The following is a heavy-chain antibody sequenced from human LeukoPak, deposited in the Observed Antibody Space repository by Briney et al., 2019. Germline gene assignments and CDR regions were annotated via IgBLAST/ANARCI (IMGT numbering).Heavy chain of an antibody. V-gene: IGHV3-53*04. CDR1: GFTVSSNY. Sequence: GGSLRLSCAASGFTVSSNYMSWVRQAPGKGLEWVSVIYSGGSTYYADSVKGRFTISRHNSKSTLYLQMNSLRAEDTAVYYCAREGYYDSSGYAFDIWGQGTMVTVSS. D-gene: IGHD3-22*01. CDR3: AREGYYDSSGYAFDI. J-gene: IGHJ3*02. CDR2: IYSGGST.